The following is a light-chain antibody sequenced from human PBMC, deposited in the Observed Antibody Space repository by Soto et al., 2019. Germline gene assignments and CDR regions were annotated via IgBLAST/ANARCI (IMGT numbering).Light chain of an antibody. CDR2: GAS. CDR1: QSVSDK. V-gene: IGKV3-11*01. J-gene: IGKJ5*01. Sequence: EIILTQSPDTLSLSPGERATLSCRASQSVSDKLAWYQQKPGQAPRLLIYGASSRATGIPVRFSGSGSGTDFTLTISSLEPEDSAVYYCQQRHMWPITFGQGTRLEIK. CDR3: QQRHMWPIT.